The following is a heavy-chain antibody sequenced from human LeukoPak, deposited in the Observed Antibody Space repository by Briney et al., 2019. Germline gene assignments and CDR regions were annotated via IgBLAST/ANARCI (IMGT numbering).Heavy chain of an antibody. Sequence: RGSLRLSCAASGFTFSSYAMSWVRQAPGKGLEWVSAISGSGGSTYYADSVKGRFTISRDNSKNTLYPQMNSLRAEDTAVYYCAKVPRITMVRGVMYYFDYWGQGTLVTVSS. CDR2: ISGSGGST. V-gene: IGHV3-23*01. CDR3: AKVPRITMVRGVMYYFDY. J-gene: IGHJ4*02. D-gene: IGHD3-10*01. CDR1: GFTFSSYA.